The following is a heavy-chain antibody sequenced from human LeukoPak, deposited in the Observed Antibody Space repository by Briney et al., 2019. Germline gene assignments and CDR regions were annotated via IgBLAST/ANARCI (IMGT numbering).Heavy chain of an antibody. D-gene: IGHD2-2*02. CDR3: ARGGGVVVPAAIELGGSHYYYYYYMDV. V-gene: IGHV4-59*01. J-gene: IGHJ6*03. CDR2: IYYSGST. Sequence: SETLSLTCTVSGGSISSYYWSWIRQPPGKGLEWIGYIYYSGSTNYNPSLKSRVTISVDTSKNQFSLKLSSVTAADTAVYYCARGGGVVVPAAIELGGSHYYYYYYMDVWGKGTTVTVSS. CDR1: GGSISSYY.